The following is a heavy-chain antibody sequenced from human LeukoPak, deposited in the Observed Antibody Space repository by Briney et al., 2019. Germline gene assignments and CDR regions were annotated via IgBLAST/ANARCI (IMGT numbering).Heavy chain of an antibody. CDR2: IFYSGST. D-gene: IGHD2-15*01. CDR3: AREGYCSGGTCSNWFDP. Sequence: SETLSPTCTVSGGSISSYYWSWIRQPPGKGLEWIGYIFYSGSTNYNPSLKSRVTISVDTSKNQFSLKLYSVTAADTAVYYCAREGYCSGGTCSNWFDPWAQGTLVTVSS. CDR1: GGSISSYY. J-gene: IGHJ5*02. V-gene: IGHV4-59*01.